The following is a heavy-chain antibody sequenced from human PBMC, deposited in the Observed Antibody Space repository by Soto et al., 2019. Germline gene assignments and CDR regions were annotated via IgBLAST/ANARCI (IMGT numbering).Heavy chain of an antibody. V-gene: IGHV3-23*01. CDR1: GFTFSNYA. Sequence: EVQLLESGGGLVQPGGSRRLSCAASGFTFSNYAMTWVRQAPGMGLEWVSSISGSVGSTYYADSGKGRFTISRDNSKDTVYLQMNSLRAEDTAIYYCATRAYCLRADCREDCLGMDVWGQGTTVTVS. J-gene: IGHJ6*02. CDR3: ATRAYCLRADCREDCLGMDV. CDR2: ISGSVGST. D-gene: IGHD2-21*02.